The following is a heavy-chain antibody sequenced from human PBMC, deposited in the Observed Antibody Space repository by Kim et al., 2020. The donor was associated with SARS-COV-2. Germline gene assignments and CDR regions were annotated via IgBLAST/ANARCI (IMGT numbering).Heavy chain of an antibody. V-gene: IGHV3-11*05. Sequence: GGSLRLSCAASGFTFSDYYMSWIRQAPGKGLEWVSYISSSSSYTNYADSVKGRFTITRDNAKNSLYLQMNSLRAEDTDEDYCAGVGGSGSRWTNLGYFD. CDR2: ISSSSSYT. CDR1: GFTFSDYY. CDR3: AGVGGSGSRWTNLGYFD. D-gene: IGHD3-3*01. J-gene: IGHJ4*01.